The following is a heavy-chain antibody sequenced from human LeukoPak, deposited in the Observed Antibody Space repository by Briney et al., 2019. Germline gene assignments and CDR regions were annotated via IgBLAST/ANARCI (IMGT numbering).Heavy chain of an antibody. V-gene: IGHV3-30-3*01. Sequence: GGSLRLSCAASGFTFSSYAMHWVRQVPGKGLEWVAVISYDGSNKYYADSVKGRFTISRDNSKNTLYLQMNSLRAEDTAVYYCARDGLGYCSGGSCYSTLDYWGQGTLVTVSS. J-gene: IGHJ4*02. CDR2: ISYDGSNK. D-gene: IGHD2-15*01. CDR3: ARDGLGYCSGGSCYSTLDY. CDR1: GFTFSSYA.